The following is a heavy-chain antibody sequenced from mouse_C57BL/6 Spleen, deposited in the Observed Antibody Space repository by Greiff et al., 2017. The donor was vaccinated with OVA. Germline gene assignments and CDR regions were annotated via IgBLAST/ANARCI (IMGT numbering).Heavy chain of an antibody. J-gene: IGHJ3*01. CDR1: GYTFTDYN. D-gene: IGHD2-3*01. Sequence: EVQLQESGPELVKPGASVKMSCKASGYTFTDYNMHWVKQSHGKSLEWIGYINPNNGGTSYNQKFKGKATLTVNKSSSTAYMELRSLTSEDSAVYYCASPSLYDEGFAYWGQGTLVTVSA. CDR2: INPNNGGT. CDR3: ASPSLYDEGFAY. V-gene: IGHV1-22*01.